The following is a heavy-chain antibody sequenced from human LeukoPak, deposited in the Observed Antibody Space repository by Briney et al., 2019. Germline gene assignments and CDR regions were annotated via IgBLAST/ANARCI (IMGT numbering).Heavy chain of an antibody. CDR1: GFTFSSYA. CDR3: ARVGASSGYQDRWATVGY. CDR2: ISYDGSNK. D-gene: IGHD3-22*01. V-gene: IGHV3-30-3*01. J-gene: IGHJ4*02. Sequence: PGGSLRLSCAASGFTFSSYAMHWVRQAPGKGLEWVSVISYDGSNKYYADSVEGRFTISRDNSKNTLYLQMNSLRTEDTAVYYCARVGASSGYQDRWATVGYWGQGTLVTVSS.